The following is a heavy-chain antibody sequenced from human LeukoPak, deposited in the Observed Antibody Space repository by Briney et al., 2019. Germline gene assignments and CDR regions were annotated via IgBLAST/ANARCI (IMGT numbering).Heavy chain of an antibody. V-gene: IGHV1-46*01. CDR2: INPLSGKT. Sequence: ASVTVSRKASGYTFTSYYMHWVRQAPGQGLEWMGIINPLSGKTTYTQKFQDRVTMTRDTSTSTVYMELSSLRSDGTAVYYCARDPGNYGDLGLDIWGQGTTVTVSS. J-gene: IGHJ3*02. D-gene: IGHD4-17*01. CDR1: GYTFTSYY. CDR3: ARDPGNYGDLGLDI.